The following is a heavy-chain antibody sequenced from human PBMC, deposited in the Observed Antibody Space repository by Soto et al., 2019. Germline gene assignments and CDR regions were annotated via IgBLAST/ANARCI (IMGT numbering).Heavy chain of an antibody. J-gene: IGHJ6*02. D-gene: IGHD2-21*02. Sequence: QVQLVQSGAEEKKPGSSVKVSCKASGGTFSSYAISWVRQAPGQGLEWMGGIIPIFGTANYAQKFQGRVTITADDSTSTAYMELSSLRSEDTAVYYCAVHIVVVTASHYYYYYYGMDVWGQGTTVTVSS. CDR1: GGTFSSYA. V-gene: IGHV1-69*01. CDR2: IIPIFGTA. CDR3: AVHIVVVTASHYYYYYYGMDV.